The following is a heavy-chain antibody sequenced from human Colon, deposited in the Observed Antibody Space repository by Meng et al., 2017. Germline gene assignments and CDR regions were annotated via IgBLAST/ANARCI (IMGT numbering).Heavy chain of an antibody. D-gene: IGHD2-2*01. CDR3: ASGRKYCSSTSCYGQFDY. V-gene: IGHV4-4*02. CDR1: GGSISSSNW. J-gene: IGHJ4*02. Sequence: QVHLPESVPGLGKPSGTLSLICAGSGGSISSSNWWSWVRQPPGKGLEWIGEIYHSGSTNYNPSLKSRVTISVDKSKNQFSLKLSSVTAADTAVYYCASGRKYCSSTSCYGQFDYWGQGTLVTVSS. CDR2: IYHSGST.